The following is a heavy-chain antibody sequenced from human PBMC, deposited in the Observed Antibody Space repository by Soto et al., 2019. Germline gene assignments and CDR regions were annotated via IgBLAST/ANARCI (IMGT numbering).Heavy chain of an antibody. CDR3: ARGGWYSYYYVMDV. Sequence: PSETLSLTCTVSGGSISSYYWSWIRQPPGKGLEWIGYIYYSGSTNYNPSLKSRVTISADTSKNQFSLKLSSVTAADTAVYYCARGGWYSYYYVMDVWGQGTTVTVTS. CDR2: IYYSGST. J-gene: IGHJ6*02. D-gene: IGHD6-19*01. V-gene: IGHV4-59*01. CDR1: GGSISSYY.